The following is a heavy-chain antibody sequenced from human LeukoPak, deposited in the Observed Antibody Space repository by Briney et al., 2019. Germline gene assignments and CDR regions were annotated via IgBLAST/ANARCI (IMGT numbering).Heavy chain of an antibody. CDR1: GFTFSSYS. J-gene: IGHJ4*02. D-gene: IGHD1-26*01. CDR2: ISSSSSYI. CDR3: TTDSGGGSYDDGEY. Sequence: GGSLRLSCAASGFTFSSYSMNWVRQAPGKGLEWVSSISSSSSYIYYADSVKGRFTISRDNAKNSLYLQMNSLKTEDTAVYYCTTDSGGGSYDDGEYWGQGTLVTVSS. V-gene: IGHV3-21*03.